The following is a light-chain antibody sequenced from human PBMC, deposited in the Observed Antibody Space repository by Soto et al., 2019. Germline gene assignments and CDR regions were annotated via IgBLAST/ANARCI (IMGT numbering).Light chain of an antibody. V-gene: IGKV1-33*01. J-gene: IGKJ2*01. CDR3: QQYHSLPYT. Sequence: DIQMTHSPSSLSASAGDRVTITCQASEDIRNYLHWYRQKPGKAHKLLIDDASTLARGVPSRVSGGGSGTDFTLIISSLQHEDSATYYCQQYHSLPYTFGQGTKLEI. CDR2: DAS. CDR1: EDIRNY.